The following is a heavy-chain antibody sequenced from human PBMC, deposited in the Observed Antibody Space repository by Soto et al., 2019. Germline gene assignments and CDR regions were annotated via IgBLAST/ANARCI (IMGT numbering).Heavy chain of an antibody. CDR3: AGTPLRITMSRLGYFQH. J-gene: IGHJ1*01. CDR2: ISAYNGNT. CDR1: GYTFTSYG. D-gene: IGHD3-10*02. V-gene: IGHV1-18*01. Sequence: ASVKVSCKASGYTFTSYGISWVRQAPGQGLEWMGWISAYNGNTNYAQKLQGRVTMTTDTSTSTAYMELRSLRSDDTAVYYCAGTPLRITMSRLGYFQHWGQGTLVTVS.